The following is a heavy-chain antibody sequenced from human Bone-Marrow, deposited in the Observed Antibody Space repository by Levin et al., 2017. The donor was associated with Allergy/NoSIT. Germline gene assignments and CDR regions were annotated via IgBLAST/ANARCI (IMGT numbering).Heavy chain of an antibody. J-gene: IGHJ1*01. D-gene: IGHD4-17*01. CDR1: GGSIVRNHW. CDR3: ARDPGDYTDSGAN. V-gene: IGHV4-4*02. CDR2: IFKSGAT. Sequence: SETLSLTCVVSGGSIVRNHWWNWFRQPPGKGLEWIGAIFKSGATDYNPSLKSRVTMSVDKSKNLFSMNLTSVTAADTAMYFCARDPGDYTDSGANWGPGTLVTVSS.